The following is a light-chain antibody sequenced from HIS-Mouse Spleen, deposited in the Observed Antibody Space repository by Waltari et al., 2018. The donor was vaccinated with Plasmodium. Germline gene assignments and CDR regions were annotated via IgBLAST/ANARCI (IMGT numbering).Light chain of an antibody. CDR2: KDS. V-gene: IGLV3-27*01. Sequence: SYELTQPSSVSVSPGQTARITCSGDVLAKKKYARWFQQKPGQAPVLVIYKDSARPSGIPGRFSGSSSGTTVTLTISGAQVEDEADYYCYSAADNNWVFGGGTKLTVL. J-gene: IGLJ3*02. CDR3: YSAADNNWV. CDR1: VLAKKKY.